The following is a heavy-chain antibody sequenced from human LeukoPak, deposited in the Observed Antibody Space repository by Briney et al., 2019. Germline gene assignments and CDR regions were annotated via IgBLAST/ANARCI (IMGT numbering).Heavy chain of an antibody. CDR2: INPNSGGT. V-gene: IGHV1-2*02. Sequence: ASVKVSCKASGYTFTSYDINWVRQAPGQGLEWMGWINPNSGGTNYAQKFQGRVTMTRDTSISTAYMELSRLRSDDTAVYYCARVYSSGWYDYWGQGTLVTVSS. CDR3: ARVYSSGWYDY. J-gene: IGHJ4*02. CDR1: GYTFTSYD. D-gene: IGHD6-19*01.